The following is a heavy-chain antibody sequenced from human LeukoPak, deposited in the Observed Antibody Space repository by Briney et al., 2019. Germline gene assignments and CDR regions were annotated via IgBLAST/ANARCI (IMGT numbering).Heavy chain of an antibody. CDR1: GGSISSGGYS. CDR3: ARVLSRDDYVWGSYRYPVPLDAFDI. V-gene: IGHV4-30-2*01. Sequence: PSQTLSLTCAVSGGSISSGGYSWSWIRQPPGKGLEWIGYIYHSGSTYYNPSLKSRVTISVDRSKNQFSLKLSSVTAADTAVYYCARVLSRDDYVWGSYRYPVPLDAFDIWGQGTMVTVSS. J-gene: IGHJ3*02. CDR2: IYHSGST. D-gene: IGHD3-16*02.